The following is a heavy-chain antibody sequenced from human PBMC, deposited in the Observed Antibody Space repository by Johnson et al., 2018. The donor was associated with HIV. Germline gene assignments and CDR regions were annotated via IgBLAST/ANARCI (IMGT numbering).Heavy chain of an antibody. CDR1: GFTVSSNY. Sequence: VQLVESGGGLVKPGGSLRLSCAASGFTVSSNYMSWVRQAPGKGLEWVSVIYSGGSTYYADSVKGRFTISRDNAKNSLYLQLTSLRAEATDLYYCTRSPVRYDSRWFYYDDAFDIWGQGTMVTVSA. V-gene: IGHV3-66*01. CDR3: TRSPVRYDSRWFYYDDAFDI. CDR2: IYSGGST. J-gene: IGHJ3*02. D-gene: IGHD3-22*01.